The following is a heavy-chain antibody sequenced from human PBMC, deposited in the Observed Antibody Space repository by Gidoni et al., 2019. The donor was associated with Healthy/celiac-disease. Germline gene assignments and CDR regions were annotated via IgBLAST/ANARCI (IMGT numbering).Heavy chain of an antibody. V-gene: IGHV4-34*01. D-gene: IGHD2-2*01. CDR3: ARGRTNQRYVVVPAAIGYYYYGMDV. Sequence: QVQLQQWGAGLLKPSETLSLTCAVYGGSFSGYYWSWIRQPPGKGLEWIGEINHSGSTNYNPSLKSRVTISVDTSKNQFSLKLSSVTAADTAVYYCARGRTNQRYVVVPAAIGYYYYGMDVWGQGTTVTVSS. J-gene: IGHJ6*02. CDR2: INHSGST. CDR1: GGSFSGYY.